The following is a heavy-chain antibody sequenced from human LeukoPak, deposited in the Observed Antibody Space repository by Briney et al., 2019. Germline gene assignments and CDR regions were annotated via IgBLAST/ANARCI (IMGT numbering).Heavy chain of an antibody. J-gene: IGHJ4*02. D-gene: IGHD1-20*01. CDR1: GFTFSSYW. Sequence: GGSLRLSCAASGFTFSSYWMNWARQAPGKGLEWVASINHNGNVNYYVDSVKGRFTISRDNSKNTLYLQMNSLRAEDTAVYYCAKPTGITGTTLPSPFDYWGQGTLVTVSS. CDR3: AKPTGITGTTLPSPFDY. V-gene: IGHV3-7*03. CDR2: INHNGNVN.